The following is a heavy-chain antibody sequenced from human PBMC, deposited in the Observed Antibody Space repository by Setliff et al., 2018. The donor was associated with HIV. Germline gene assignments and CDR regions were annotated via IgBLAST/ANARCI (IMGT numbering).Heavy chain of an antibody. Sequence: SETLSLTCTVSGGSISSYYWSWIRQPPGKGLEWIGYIYTSGSPNYNPSLKSRVTISVDTSKNQFSLKLSSVTAADTAVYYCARGLSFYDPGGFDYWGRGTLVTVSS. D-gene: IGHD3-22*01. CDR3: ARGLSFYDPGGFDY. CDR2: IYTSGSP. J-gene: IGHJ4*02. CDR1: GGSISSYY. V-gene: IGHV4-4*09.